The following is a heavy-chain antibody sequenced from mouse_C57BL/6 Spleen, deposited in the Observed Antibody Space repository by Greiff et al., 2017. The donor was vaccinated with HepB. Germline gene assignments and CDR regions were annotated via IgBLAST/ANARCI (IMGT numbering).Heavy chain of an antibody. CDR3: ARKVYYYGSSYYFDY. CDR2: IYPGSGST. CDR1: GYTFTSYW. D-gene: IGHD1-1*01. Sequence: QVQLQQSGAELVKPGASVKMSCKASGYTFTSYWITWVKQRPGQGLEWIGDIYPGSGSTNYNEKFKSKATLTVDTSSSTAYMQLSSLTSEDSAVYYCARKVYYYGSSYYFDYWGQGTTLTVSS. J-gene: IGHJ2*01. V-gene: IGHV1-55*01.